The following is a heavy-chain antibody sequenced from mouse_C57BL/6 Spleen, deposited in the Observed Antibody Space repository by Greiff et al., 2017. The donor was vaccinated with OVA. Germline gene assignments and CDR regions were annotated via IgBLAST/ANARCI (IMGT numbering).Heavy chain of an antibody. V-gene: IGHV1-15*01. CDR1: GYTFTDYE. CDR2: IDPETGGT. CDR3: TSSYYYGSKGDYYAMDY. Sequence: QVQLQQSGAELVRPGASVTLSCKASGYTFTDYEMHWVKQTPVHGLEWIGAIDPETGGTAYNQKFKGKAILTADESSSTAYMELRSLTSEDSAVYYCTSSYYYGSKGDYYAMDYWGQGTSVTVSS. J-gene: IGHJ4*01. D-gene: IGHD1-1*01.